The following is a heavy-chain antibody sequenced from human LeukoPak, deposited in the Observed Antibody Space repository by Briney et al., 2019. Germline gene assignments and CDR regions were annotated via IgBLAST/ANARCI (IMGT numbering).Heavy chain of an antibody. CDR3: AKGKGSGRPYYMDV. D-gene: IGHD3-10*01. CDR1: GFTFSSYG. Sequence: GGSLRLSCAASGFTFSSYGMHWVRQAPGKGLEWVSAISGSGGSTYYADSVKGRFTISRDNSKNTLYLQMNSLRAEDTAVYYCAKGKGSGRPYYMDVWGKGTTVTVSS. CDR2: ISGSGGST. J-gene: IGHJ6*03. V-gene: IGHV3-23*01.